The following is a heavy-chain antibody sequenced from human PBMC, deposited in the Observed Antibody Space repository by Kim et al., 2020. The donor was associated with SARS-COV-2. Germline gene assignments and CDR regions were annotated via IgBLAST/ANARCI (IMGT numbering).Heavy chain of an antibody. J-gene: IGHJ4*01. CDR3: ARDADSSGYYGLFDY. CDR1: GFTFSSYA. V-gene: IGHV3-30*04. CDR2: ISYDGSNK. Sequence: GGSLRLSCAASGFTFSSYAMHWVRQAPGKGLEWVAVISYDGSNKYYADSVKGRFTISRDNSKNTLYLQMNSLRAEDTAVYYCARDADSSGYYGLFDYWG. D-gene: IGHD3-22*01.